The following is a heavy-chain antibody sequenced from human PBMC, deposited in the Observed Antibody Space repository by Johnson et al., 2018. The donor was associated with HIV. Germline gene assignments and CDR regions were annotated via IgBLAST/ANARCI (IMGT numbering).Heavy chain of an antibody. J-gene: IGHJ3*02. V-gene: IGHV3-66*01. Sequence: VQLVESGGGLVQPGGSLRLSCAASGFTVSSNYMSWVRQAPGKGLEWVSVIYSGGSTYYADSVTGRFTISRDNSKNTLYLQMNSLRAEDTAVYYCARGRAVAGTRAFDIWGQGTMVTVSS. CDR1: GFTVSSNY. CDR2: IYSGGST. CDR3: ARGRAVAGTRAFDI. D-gene: IGHD6-19*01.